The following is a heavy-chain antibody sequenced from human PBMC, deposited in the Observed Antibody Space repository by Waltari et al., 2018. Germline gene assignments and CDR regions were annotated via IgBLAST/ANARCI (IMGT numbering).Heavy chain of an antibody. Sequence: QVQLQESGPGLVKPSETLSLTCTVSGGSISSYYWRWIRQPPGQGLEWIGYIYYSGSTNYNPSLKSRVTISVDTSKNQFSLKLSSVTAADTAVYYCARAQTTVVTPGTRGLYFDYWGQGTLVTVSS. CDR1: GGSISSYY. D-gene: IGHD4-17*01. V-gene: IGHV4-59*01. J-gene: IGHJ4*02. CDR2: IYYSGST. CDR3: ARAQTTVVTPGTRGLYFDY.